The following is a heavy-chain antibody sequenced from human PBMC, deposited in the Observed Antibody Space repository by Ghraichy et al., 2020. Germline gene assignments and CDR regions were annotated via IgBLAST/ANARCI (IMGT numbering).Heavy chain of an antibody. D-gene: IGHD6-13*01. CDR3: ARANFSSSWYYFDY. CDR2: IGTAGDT. CDR1: GFTFSSYD. J-gene: IGHJ4*02. Sequence: GGSLRLSCAASGFTFSSYDMHWVRQATGKGLEWVSAIGTAGDTYYPGSVKGRFTISRENAKNSLYLQMNSLRAGDTAVYYCARANFSSSWYYFDYWGQGTLVTVSS. V-gene: IGHV3-13*04.